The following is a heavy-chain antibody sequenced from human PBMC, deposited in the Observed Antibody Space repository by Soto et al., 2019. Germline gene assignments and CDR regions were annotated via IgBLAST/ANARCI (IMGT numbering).Heavy chain of an antibody. CDR2: IYYSGRT. Sequence: ETLCLTCAVSGVSIRDYFWTWIRQPAGKGLEWIGYIYYSGRTNYNPSLKSRVSISVDTSKNHFSLQLRSVTAADTAVYYCARVGGDDFGASGGFAYWGQGTLVTVS. V-gene: IGHV4-59*01. CDR1: GVSIRDYF. D-gene: IGHD4-17*01. J-gene: IGHJ4*02. CDR3: ARVGGDDFGASGGFAY.